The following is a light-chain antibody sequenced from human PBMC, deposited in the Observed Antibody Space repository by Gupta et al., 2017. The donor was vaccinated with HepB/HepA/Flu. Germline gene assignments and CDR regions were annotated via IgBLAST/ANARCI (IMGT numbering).Light chain of an antibody. CDR2: RNN. J-gene: IGLJ2*01. V-gene: IGLV1-47*01. CDR1: SSNIGSNY. CDR3: AAWDDSLSGPV. Sequence: QSVLTQPPSASGTPGQRVTISCSGSSSNIGSNYVYWYQQLPGTAPKLLIYRNNQRPSGVPDRSSGSKSGTSASLAISGLRSEDEADYYCAAWDDSLSGPVFGGGTKLTV.